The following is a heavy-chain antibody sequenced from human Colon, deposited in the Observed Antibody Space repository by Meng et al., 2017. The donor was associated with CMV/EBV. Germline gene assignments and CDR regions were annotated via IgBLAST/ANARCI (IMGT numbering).Heavy chain of an antibody. Sequence: ESLKISCEVSGFTLQNAWMSWVRQAPGKGLEWVGRIKGKSDGETVDYAAPVKGRFTISRDDSKNTLYLQMNSLKIEDTVLYYCNVGEGYCSRTSCRKGYFYYALDVWGQGTTVTVSS. CDR3: NVGEGYCSRTSCRKGYFYYALDV. D-gene: IGHD2-2*01. J-gene: IGHJ6*02. V-gene: IGHV3-15*01. CDR2: IKGKSDGETV. CDR1: GFTLQNAW.